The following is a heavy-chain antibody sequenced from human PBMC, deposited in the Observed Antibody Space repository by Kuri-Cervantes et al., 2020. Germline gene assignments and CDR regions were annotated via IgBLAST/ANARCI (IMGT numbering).Heavy chain of an antibody. CDR1: GYTFTNFY. D-gene: IGHD6-19*01. CDR2: INPSGGTT. V-gene: IGHV1-46*01. J-gene: IGHJ5*02. Sequence: ASVKVSCKASGYTFTNFYMHWVRQAPGQGLEWMGIINPSGGTTSYAQKFQGRVTMTRDTSTSTVYMELSSLRFEDTAVYYCARERQRIAVNWFDPWGQGTLVTVSS. CDR3: ARERQRIAVNWFDP.